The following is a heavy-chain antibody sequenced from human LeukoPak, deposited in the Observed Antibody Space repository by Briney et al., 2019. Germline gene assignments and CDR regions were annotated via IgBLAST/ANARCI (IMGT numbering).Heavy chain of an antibody. J-gene: IGHJ6*03. CDR3: AKDQDSGYEHPAYYYMDV. D-gene: IGHD5-12*01. CDR1: GGSISSYY. V-gene: IGHV4-59*01. Sequence: SETLSLTCTVSGGSISSYYWSWIRQPPGKGLEYIGYIYYSGSTNYNPSLKSRVTISVDTSKNQFSLKLSSVTAADTAVYYCAKDQDSGYEHPAYYYMDVWGKGTTVTISS. CDR2: IYYSGST.